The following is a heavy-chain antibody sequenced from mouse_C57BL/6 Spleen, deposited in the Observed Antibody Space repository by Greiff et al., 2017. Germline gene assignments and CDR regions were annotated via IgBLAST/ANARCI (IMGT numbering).Heavy chain of an antibody. V-gene: IGHV1-15*01. CDR3: TRESYSKVTWFAY. CDR2: IDPETGGT. D-gene: IGHD2-5*01. CDR1: GYTFTDYE. J-gene: IGHJ3*01. Sequence: VQLQQSGAELVRPGASVTLSCKASGYTFTDYEMHWVKQTPVHGLEWIGAIDPETGGTAYNQKFKGKAILTADKSSSTAYMELRSLTSEDSAVYYCTRESYSKVTWFAYWGQGTLVTVSA.